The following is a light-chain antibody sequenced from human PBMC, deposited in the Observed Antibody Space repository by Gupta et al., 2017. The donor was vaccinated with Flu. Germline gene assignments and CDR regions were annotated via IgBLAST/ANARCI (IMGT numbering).Light chain of an antibody. CDR1: QSVSSSY. CDR2: GAS. J-gene: IGKJ1*01. Sequence: IVPTLSPATLSLSPGERATLSCRASQSVSSSYLVWYQQKPGQAPRLLIYGASSRATGIPDRFSGSGSGTDFTLTISRLEPEDFAVYYCQQYCSSPWTFVQGTKVEIK. CDR3: QQYCSSPWT. V-gene: IGKV3-20*01.